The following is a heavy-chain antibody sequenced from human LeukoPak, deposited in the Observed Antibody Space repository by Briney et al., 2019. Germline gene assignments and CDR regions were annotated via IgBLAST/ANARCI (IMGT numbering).Heavy chain of an antibody. CDR3: ARDFGYCTSTRCYAFDI. CDR2: ISGSGGST. CDR1: GFTFSSYA. V-gene: IGHV3-23*01. D-gene: IGHD2-2*01. J-gene: IGHJ3*02. Sequence: GGSLRLSCAASGFTFSSYAMSWVRQAPGKGLEWVSAISGSGGSTYYADSVKGRFTISRDSSKNTLYLQMNSLRAEDTAVYYCARDFGYCTSTRCYAFDIWGQGTMVTVSS.